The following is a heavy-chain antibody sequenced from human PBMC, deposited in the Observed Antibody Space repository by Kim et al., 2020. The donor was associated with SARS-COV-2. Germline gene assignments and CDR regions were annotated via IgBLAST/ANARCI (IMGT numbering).Heavy chain of an antibody. CDR2: IYYSGST. Sequence: SETLSLTCTVSGGSISSGGYYWSWIRQHPGKGLEWIGYIYYSGSTYYNPSLKSRVTISVDTSKNQFSLKLSSVTAADTAVYYCARVATMIVVDTPGAFDIWGQGTMVTVSS. D-gene: IGHD3-22*01. J-gene: IGHJ3*02. V-gene: IGHV4-31*03. CDR3: ARVATMIVVDTPGAFDI. CDR1: GGSISSGGYY.